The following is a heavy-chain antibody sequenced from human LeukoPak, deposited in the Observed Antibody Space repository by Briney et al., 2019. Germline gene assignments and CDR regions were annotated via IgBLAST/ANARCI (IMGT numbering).Heavy chain of an antibody. J-gene: IGHJ4*02. CDR2: INHSGST. CDR1: GGSFSGYY. Sequence: SETLSLTCAVYGGSFSGYYWSWIRQPPGKGLEWLGEINHSGSTNYNPSLKSRVTISVDTSKNQFSLKLSSVTAADTAVYYCASNYYGSGSLDYWGQGNLVTVSS. V-gene: IGHV4-34*01. CDR3: ASNYYGSGSLDY. D-gene: IGHD3-10*01.